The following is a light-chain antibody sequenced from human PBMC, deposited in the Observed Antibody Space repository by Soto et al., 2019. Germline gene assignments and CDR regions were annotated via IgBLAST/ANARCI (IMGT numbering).Light chain of an antibody. CDR1: QSVSNN. CDR2: GAS. Sequence: EVVMTQSPATLSVSPGKRVILSCRASQSVSNNLAWYQQKPGQAPRMLIYGASTRATGIPARFSGSVSGTFVSLAINILESGYFAVYYCHQYNTWYTLGQGTKVALK. J-gene: IGKJ2*01. CDR3: HQYNTWYT. V-gene: IGKV3-15*01.